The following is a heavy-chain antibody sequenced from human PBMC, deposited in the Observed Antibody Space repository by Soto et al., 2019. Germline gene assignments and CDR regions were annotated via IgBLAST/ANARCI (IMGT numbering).Heavy chain of an antibody. CDR1: GYAFTDYY. V-gene: IGHV1-2*02. D-gene: IGHD2-21*01. J-gene: IGHJ4*02. CDR2: INPKTGGT. Sequence: ASVKVSCKASGYAFTDYYMHWVRQAPGQGLEWMGWINPKTGGTNYVQKFQGRVTMTRDTSITTAYMELSRLRSDYTAVYYCARDVVASDYFHSWGQGTLVTVSS. CDR3: ARDVVASDYFHS.